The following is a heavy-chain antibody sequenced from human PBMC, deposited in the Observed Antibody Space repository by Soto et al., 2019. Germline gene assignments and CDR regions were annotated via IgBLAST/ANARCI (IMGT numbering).Heavy chain of an antibody. CDR3: ARARLRFLEWPRGSRGYMDV. D-gene: IGHD3-3*01. CDR1: GYTFTSYG. CDR2: ISAYNGNT. Sequence: ASVKVSCKASGYTFTSYGISWVRQAPGQGLEWMGWISAYNGNTNYAQKLQGRVTMTTDTSTSTAYMELRSLRSDDTAVYYCARARLRFLEWPRGSRGYMDVWGKGTTVTVSS. V-gene: IGHV1-18*01. J-gene: IGHJ6*03.